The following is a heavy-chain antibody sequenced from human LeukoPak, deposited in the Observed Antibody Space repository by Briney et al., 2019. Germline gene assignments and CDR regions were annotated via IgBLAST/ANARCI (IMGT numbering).Heavy chain of an antibody. Sequence: PGRSLRLSCAASGFTFDDYAMHWVRQAPGKGLEWVSGISWNSGHIGYADSVKGRFTISRDNAKNSLYLQMNSLRAEDTAVYYCARGRTNRGSYFDYWGQGTLVTVSS. V-gene: IGHV3-9*01. CDR1: GFTFDDYA. J-gene: IGHJ4*02. D-gene: IGHD1-14*01. CDR3: ARGRTNRGSYFDY. CDR2: ISWNSGHI.